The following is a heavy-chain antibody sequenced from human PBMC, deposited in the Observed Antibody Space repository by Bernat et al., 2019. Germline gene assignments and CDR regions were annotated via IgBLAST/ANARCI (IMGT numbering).Heavy chain of an antibody. CDR1: GFTLSSYW. Sequence: EVQLVESGGDLVQVGGSLRLSCAASGFTLSSYWMTWVRQAPGKGLVWVSRVHSDGSSTNYADSVKGRFTISRDNAKNTLYLQMNSLRAEDTAVYYCARDRAYGMDVWGQGTTVTVSS. V-gene: IGHV3-74*01. J-gene: IGHJ6*02. CDR3: ARDRAYGMDV. CDR2: VHSDGSST.